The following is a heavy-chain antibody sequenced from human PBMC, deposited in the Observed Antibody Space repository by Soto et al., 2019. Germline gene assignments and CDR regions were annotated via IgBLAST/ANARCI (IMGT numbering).Heavy chain of an antibody. V-gene: IGHV1-18*01. Sequence: ASVKVSCKTSGYTFRSDGVSWVRQAPGQGLEWMGWISGYNGNTKYVQNFQGRVTMTTDTSTSTAYMELRSLTSEDTAVYYCATNGGRTVGDSWGKGTMVTVSS. CDR1: GYTFRSDG. CDR3: ATNGGRTVGDS. CDR2: ISGYNGNT. D-gene: IGHD2-8*01. J-gene: IGHJ5*01.